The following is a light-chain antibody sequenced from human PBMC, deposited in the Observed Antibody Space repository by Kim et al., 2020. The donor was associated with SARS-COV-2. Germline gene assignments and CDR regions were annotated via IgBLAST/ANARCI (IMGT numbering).Light chain of an antibody. J-gene: IGLJ3*02. CDR3: ATWDYSVNGGV. Sequence: QSVLTQPPSAWGTPGQRVTISCSGSRPNVGSHIVNWFQQLPGTAPKLLLYNDNRRPSGVPDRFSGSRSGASAFLAISGLQSEEEAYYYCATWDYSVNGGVLGGGTQLTVL. V-gene: IGLV1-44*01. CDR1: RPNVGSHI. CDR2: NDN.